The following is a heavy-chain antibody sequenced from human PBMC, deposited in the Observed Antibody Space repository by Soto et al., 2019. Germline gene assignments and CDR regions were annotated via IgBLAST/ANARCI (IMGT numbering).Heavy chain of an antibody. CDR1: GFTFSNYA. J-gene: IGHJ2*01. CDR3: AKNRGSGIYTNGNFHV. D-gene: IGHD1-26*01. Sequence: EVQVLESGGGLVQPGGYLRLYCAASGFTFSNYAMSWVRQAPGKGLEWVSTIHGGGDHTHYTDSVKGRFTISRDNSRNTRDLQMNSLRAEDTAVYYCAKNRGSGIYTNGNFHVWGRGTLVTVSS. V-gene: IGHV3-23*01. CDR2: IHGGGDHT.